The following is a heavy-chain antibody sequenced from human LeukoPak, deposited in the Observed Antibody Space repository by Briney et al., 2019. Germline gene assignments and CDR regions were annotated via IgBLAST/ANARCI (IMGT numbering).Heavy chain of an antibody. CDR1: GYSISSGYY. Sequence: SETLSLTCTVSGYSISSGYYWGWIRPPPGKGLEWIGSIYHSGSTNYNPSLKSRVTISVDTSKNQFSLKLSSVTAADTAVYYCARGNGIVVVVAARERYFDYWGQGTLVTVSS. J-gene: IGHJ4*02. CDR3: ARGNGIVVVVAARERYFDY. D-gene: IGHD2-15*01. CDR2: IYHSGST. V-gene: IGHV4-38-2*02.